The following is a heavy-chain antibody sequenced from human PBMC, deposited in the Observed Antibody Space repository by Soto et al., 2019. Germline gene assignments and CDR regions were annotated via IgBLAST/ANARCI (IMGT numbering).Heavy chain of an antibody. Sequence: QVQLQESGPGLVKPSQTLSLTCTVSGGSISSGGYYWSWIRQHPGKVLEWIGYIYYSWSNYYHPSVKSRVTISVDTSKNQCSQKLHSVTAADTAQYYGPSLGTGHYYDSSGYSCPYHSPSNVEHWRRGTLVTVSS. CDR2: IYYSWSN. J-gene: IGHJ4*02. V-gene: IGHV4-31*03. CDR1: GGSISSGGYY. CDR3: PSLGTGHYYDSSGYSCPYHSPSNVEH. D-gene: IGHD3-22*01.